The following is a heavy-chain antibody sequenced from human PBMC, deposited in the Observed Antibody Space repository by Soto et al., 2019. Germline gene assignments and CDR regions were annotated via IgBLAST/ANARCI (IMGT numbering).Heavy chain of an antibody. CDR2: ISAGSNTI. CDR1: GFIFSVYS. V-gene: IGHV3-48*02. CDR3: ARDSGVTGADDY. Sequence: EVQLVESGGGLVEPGGSLRLSCAASGFIFSVYSMTWVRQAPGKGLEWVSYISAGSNTIYYRDSVKCRFTLSRGNAKNPRYLQMNSLRDEDPAVYYCARDSGVTGADDYWGQGTLVTVSS. J-gene: IGHJ4*02. D-gene: IGHD6-19*01.